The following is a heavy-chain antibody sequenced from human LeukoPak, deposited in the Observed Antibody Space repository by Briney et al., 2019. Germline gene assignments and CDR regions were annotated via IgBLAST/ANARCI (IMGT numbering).Heavy chain of an antibody. CDR3: ATSGGEPYYYYYMDV. J-gene: IGHJ6*03. CDR1: GGSISGYY. V-gene: IGHV4-59*01. D-gene: IGHD2-15*01. CDR2: IYYSGST. Sequence: SETLSLTCTVSGGSISGYYWSWIRQPPGKGLEWIGYIYYSGSTNYNPSLKSRVTISVDTSKNQFSLKLSSVTAADTAVYYCATSGGEPYYYYYMDVWGKGTTVTISS.